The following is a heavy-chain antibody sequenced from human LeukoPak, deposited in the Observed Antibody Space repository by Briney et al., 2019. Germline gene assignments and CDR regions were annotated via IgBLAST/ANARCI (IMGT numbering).Heavy chain of an antibody. CDR3: ARGPSFYDFWSGYSINYYYYYMDV. D-gene: IGHD3-3*01. V-gene: IGHV3-30*19. J-gene: IGHJ6*03. Sequence: GGSLRLSCAASGFTFSSYGMHWVRQAPGKGLEWVAVISYDGSNKYYADSVKGRFTISRDNSKNTLYLQMNSLRAEDTAVYYCARGPSFYDFWSGYSINYYYYYMDVWGKGTTVTVSS. CDR2: ISYDGSNK. CDR1: GFTFSSYG.